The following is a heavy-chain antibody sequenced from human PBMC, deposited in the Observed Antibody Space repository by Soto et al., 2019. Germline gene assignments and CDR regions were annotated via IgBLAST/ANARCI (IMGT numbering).Heavy chain of an antibody. D-gene: IGHD1-7*01. V-gene: IGHV3-33*01. CDR3: ASQSTTPDYYYYYGMDV. CDR2: IWYDGSNK. CDR1: GFTFSSYG. J-gene: IGHJ6*02. Sequence: GGSLRLSCAASGFTFSSYGMHWVRQAPGKGLEWVAVIWYDGSNKYYADSVKGRFTISRDNSKNTLYLQMNSLRAEDTAVYYCASQSTTPDYYYYYGMDVWGQGTTVTVSS.